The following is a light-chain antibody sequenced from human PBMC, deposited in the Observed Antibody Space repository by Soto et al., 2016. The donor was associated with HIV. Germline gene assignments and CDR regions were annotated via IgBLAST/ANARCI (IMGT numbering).Light chain of an antibody. J-gene: IGKJ4*01. V-gene: IGKV2D-29*01. Sequence: DIVMTQTPLSLSVTHGQPASISCKSSQSLLYTNGKTYLYWYLQRPGQPPQLLIYEVSNRFSGVSERFNGSGSGTDFTLKISRVEAGDVGVYFCMQSIYLPLTFGGGTKLDIK. CDR3: MQSIYLPLT. CDR2: EVS. CDR1: QSLLYTNGKTY.